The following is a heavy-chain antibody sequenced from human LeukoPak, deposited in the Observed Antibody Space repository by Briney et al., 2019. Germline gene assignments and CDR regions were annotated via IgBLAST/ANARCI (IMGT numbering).Heavy chain of an antibody. D-gene: IGHD3-3*01. J-gene: IGHJ4*02. CDR1: GDSISSYS. V-gene: IGHV4-4*07. CDR2: IYISGGT. Sequence: SETLSLICSVSGDSISSYSWSWIRQPAGKGLEWIGRIYISGGTNYNPSLKSRVTMSVDTSQNQISLKLSSVTAADTAVYYCARENLLDGVADWGQGTLVTVSS. CDR3: ARENLLDGVAD.